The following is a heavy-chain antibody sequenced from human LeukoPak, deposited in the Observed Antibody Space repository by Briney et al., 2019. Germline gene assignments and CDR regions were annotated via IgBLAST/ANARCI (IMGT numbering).Heavy chain of an antibody. CDR3: ARDRRFLEWLPVGGWFDP. CDR1: GYTFTSYG. CDR2: ISAYNGNT. Sequence: ASVKVSCKASGYTFTSYGISWVRQAPGQGLEWMGWISAYNGNTNYAQKLQGRVTMTTDTSTSTAYMELRSLRFDDTAVYYCARDRRFLEWLPVGGWFDPWGQGTLVTVSS. J-gene: IGHJ5*02. D-gene: IGHD3-3*01. V-gene: IGHV1-18*01.